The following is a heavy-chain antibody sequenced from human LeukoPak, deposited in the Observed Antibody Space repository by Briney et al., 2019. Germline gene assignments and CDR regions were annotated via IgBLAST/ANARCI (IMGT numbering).Heavy chain of an antibody. J-gene: IGHJ4*02. Sequence: GGSLRLSCAASGFTFSSYAMSWVRQAPGKGLEWVSAISGSGGSTYYADSVKGRFTISRDNAKNSLYLQMNSLRAEDTAVYYCARGSKGSFGYWGQGTLVTVSS. CDR3: ARGSKGSFGY. D-gene: IGHD3-10*01. CDR2: ISGSGGST. CDR1: GFTFSSYA. V-gene: IGHV3-23*01.